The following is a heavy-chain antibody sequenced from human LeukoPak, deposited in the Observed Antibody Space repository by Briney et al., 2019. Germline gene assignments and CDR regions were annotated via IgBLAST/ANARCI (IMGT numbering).Heavy chain of an antibody. CDR3: VRDPEALDF. Sequence: PGGSLRLSCVASGFTFSIYTMSWVRQAPGKGLEWVSSITSSSSSIYSADSVEGRFTISRDNAKNSLYLQMNSLRAEDTAVYYCVRDPEALDFWGQGTQVTVSS. V-gene: IGHV3-21*01. J-gene: IGHJ4*02. CDR1: GFTFSIYT. CDR2: ITSSSSSI.